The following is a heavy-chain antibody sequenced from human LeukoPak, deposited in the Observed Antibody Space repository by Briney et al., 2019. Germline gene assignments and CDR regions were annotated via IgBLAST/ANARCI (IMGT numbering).Heavy chain of an antibody. D-gene: IGHD1-26*01. J-gene: IGHJ4*02. Sequence: SETLSLTCTVSGDSISSSSYYWGWIRQPPGKGLEWIGSIYYSGSTYYNPSLKSRVTISVDTSKNQFSLKLSSVTAADTAVYYCARQWEIDYWGQGTLVTVSS. CDR3: ARQWEIDY. CDR2: IYYSGST. CDR1: GDSISSSSYY. V-gene: IGHV4-39*01.